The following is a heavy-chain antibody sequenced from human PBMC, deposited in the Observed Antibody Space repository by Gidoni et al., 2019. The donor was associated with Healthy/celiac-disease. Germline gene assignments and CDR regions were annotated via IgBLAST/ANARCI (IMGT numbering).Heavy chain of an antibody. CDR3: ARATGRFLEWLLFDY. V-gene: IGHV4-34*01. CDR1: GGSFSGYY. D-gene: IGHD3-3*01. J-gene: IGHJ4*02. Sequence: QVQLQQWGAGLLKPSETLSLTCAVYGGSFSGYYWSWIRQPPGKGLEWIGEINHSGSTNYNPSLKSRVTISVDTSKNQFSLKLSSVTAADTAVYYCARATGRFLEWLLFDYWGQGTLVTVSS. CDR2: INHSGST.